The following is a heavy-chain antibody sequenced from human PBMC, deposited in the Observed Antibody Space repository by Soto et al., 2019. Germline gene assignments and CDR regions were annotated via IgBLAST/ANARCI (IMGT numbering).Heavy chain of an antibody. Sequence: GGSLRLSCAASGFTFSSYAMHWVRQAPGKGLEWVAVISYDGSNKYYADSVKGRFTISRDNSKNTLYLQMNSLRAEDTAVYYCARDHGEGYDFWSGYNYYYYGMDVWGQGTTGTVSS. V-gene: IGHV3-30-3*01. D-gene: IGHD3-3*01. J-gene: IGHJ6*02. CDR2: ISYDGSNK. CDR3: ARDHGEGYDFWSGYNYYYYGMDV. CDR1: GFTFSSYA.